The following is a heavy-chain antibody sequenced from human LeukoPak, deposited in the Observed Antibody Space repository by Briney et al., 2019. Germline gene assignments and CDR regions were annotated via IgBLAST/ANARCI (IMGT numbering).Heavy chain of an antibody. CDR2: ISSSSSYT. J-gene: IGHJ4*02. Sequence: GGSLRLSCAASGFTFSDYYMSWIRQAPGKGLEWVSYISSSSSYTNYADSVKGRFTISRDNAKSSLYLQMNSLRAEDTAVYYCAREGGSGWPPYYFDYWGQGTLVTVSS. CDR1: GFTFSDYY. CDR3: AREGGSGWPPYYFDY. D-gene: IGHD6-19*01. V-gene: IGHV3-11*06.